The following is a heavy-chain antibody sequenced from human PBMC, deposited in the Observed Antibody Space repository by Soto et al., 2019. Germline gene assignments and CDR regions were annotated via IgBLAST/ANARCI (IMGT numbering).Heavy chain of an antibody. J-gene: IGHJ5*02. CDR3: ARDPRGTVLLTNWFDP. CDR1: GYTFTSYG. Sequence: QVQLVQSGAEVKKPGASVKVSCKASGYTFTSYGISWVRQAPGQGLEWMGWISAYNGNTNYAQKLQGRVTMTTYTSTSTAYMELRSLRSDDTAVYYCARDPRGTVLLTNWFDPWGQGTLVTVSS. CDR2: ISAYNGNT. V-gene: IGHV1-18*01. D-gene: IGHD3-10*01.